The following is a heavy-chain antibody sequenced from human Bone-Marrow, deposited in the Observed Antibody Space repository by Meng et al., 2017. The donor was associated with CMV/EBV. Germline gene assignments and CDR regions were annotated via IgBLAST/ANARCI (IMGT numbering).Heavy chain of an antibody. Sequence: ASVKVSCKASGYTFTSYGISWVRQAPGQGLEWMGWISAYNGNTNYAQKLQGRVTMTTDTSTSTAYMELRSLRSDDTAVYYCARDLQRYCSSTSCYTPTYFDYWGQGTLVTVSS. J-gene: IGHJ4*02. CDR1: GYTFTSYG. CDR3: ARDLQRYCSSTSCYTPTYFDY. V-gene: IGHV1-18*01. CDR2: ISAYNGNT. D-gene: IGHD2-2*02.